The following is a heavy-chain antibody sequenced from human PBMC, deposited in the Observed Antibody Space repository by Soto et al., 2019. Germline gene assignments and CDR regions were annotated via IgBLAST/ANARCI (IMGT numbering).Heavy chain of an antibody. J-gene: IGHJ6*02. Sequence: SETLSLTCTVSGGSISSYYWSWIRQPPGKGLEWIGYIYYSGSTNYNPSLKSRVTISVDTSKNQFSLKLSSVTAADTAVYYCARKRPPRDFLSVYWTHYYYGMDVWGQGTTVTVSS. CDR1: GGSISSYY. V-gene: IGHV4-59*01. D-gene: IGHD3-3*01. CDR3: ARKRPPRDFLSVYWTHYYYGMDV. CDR2: IYYSGST.